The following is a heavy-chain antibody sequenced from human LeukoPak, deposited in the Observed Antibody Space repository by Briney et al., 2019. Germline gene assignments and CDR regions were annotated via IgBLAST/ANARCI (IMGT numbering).Heavy chain of an antibody. V-gene: IGHV1-2*02. J-gene: IGHJ4*02. CDR3: ARVWRSSSSSLIFVY. Sequence: ASVKVSCKASGYTFTGYYMHWVRQAPGQGLEWMGWINPNSGGTNYAQKFQGRVTMTRDTSISTAYMELSRLRSDDTAVYYCARVWRSSSSSLIFVYWGQGTLVTVPS. CDR1: GYTFTGYY. D-gene: IGHD3/OR15-3a*01. CDR2: INPNSGGT.